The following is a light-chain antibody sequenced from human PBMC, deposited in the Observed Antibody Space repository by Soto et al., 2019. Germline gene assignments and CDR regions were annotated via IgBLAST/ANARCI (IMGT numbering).Light chain of an antibody. V-gene: IGKV3-15*01. CDR2: DAS. CDR1: QSVSSN. J-gene: IGKJ3*01. Sequence: EIVMTQSPATLSVSPGERATLSCRASQSVSSNLAWYQQKTGLAPRLLVYDASTRATGIPARFSGSGSGTDFTLTISSLQSEDFAVYYFQQYNTGPRFTFGPGTKVDIK. CDR3: QQYNTGPRFT.